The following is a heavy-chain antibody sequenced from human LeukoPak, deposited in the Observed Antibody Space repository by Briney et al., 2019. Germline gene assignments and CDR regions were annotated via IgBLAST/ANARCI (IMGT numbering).Heavy chain of an antibody. V-gene: IGHV3-21*01. J-gene: IGHJ4*02. CDR3: ARDHHSSGWSQGFDY. CDR2: ISSSSSYI. Sequence: GGSLRLSCAASGFTFSSYSTNWVRQAPGKGLEWVSSISSSSSYIYYADSVKGRFTISRDNAKNTLYLQMNSLRAEDTAVYYCARDHHSSGWSQGFDYWGQGTLVTVSS. D-gene: IGHD6-19*01. CDR1: GFTFSSYS.